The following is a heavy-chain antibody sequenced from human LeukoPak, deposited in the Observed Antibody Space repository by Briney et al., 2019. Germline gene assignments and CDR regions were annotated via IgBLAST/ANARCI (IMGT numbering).Heavy chain of an antibody. CDR1: GLTFTNFQ. D-gene: IGHD1-14*01. V-gene: IGHV3-48*03. CDR2: TDSSGSTI. Sequence: GGSLRLFCAASGLTFTNFQMNWVRKAPGKTLEWVSSTDSSGSTIFYGDSVKGRFTISRDNAKNSLDLQMDSLRAEDTAVYYCATGSLPGGFDHWGQGTLVTVSS. CDR3: ATGSLPGGFDH. J-gene: IGHJ4*02.